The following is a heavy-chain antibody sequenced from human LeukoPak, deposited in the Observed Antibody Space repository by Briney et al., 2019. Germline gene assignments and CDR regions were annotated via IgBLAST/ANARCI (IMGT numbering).Heavy chain of an antibody. V-gene: IGHV4-59*08. CDR2: IYYSGST. D-gene: IGHD5-24*01. CDR3: ARQRVEMATIDDAFDI. J-gene: IGHJ3*02. CDR1: GGSISSYY. Sequence: PSETLSLTCTVSGGSISSYYWSWIRQPPGKGLEWIGYIYYSGSTNYNPSLKSRVTISVDTSKNQFSPKLSSVTAADTAVYYCARQRVEMATIDDAFDIWVQGTMVTVSS.